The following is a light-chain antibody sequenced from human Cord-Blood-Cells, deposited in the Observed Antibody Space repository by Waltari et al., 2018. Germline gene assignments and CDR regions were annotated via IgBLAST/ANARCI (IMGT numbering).Light chain of an antibody. Sequence: QSALTQPASVSGSPGQSIPISCPGPSSDAGSYNLVSWYQQHPGKAPKLMIYEGSKRRSGVSNRFSGSKSSNTASLTISGLQAEDEADYYCCSYAGSSTWVFGGGTKLTVL. CDR1: SSDAGSYNL. CDR3: CSYAGSSTWV. J-gene: IGLJ3*02. CDR2: EGS. V-gene: IGLV2-23*01.